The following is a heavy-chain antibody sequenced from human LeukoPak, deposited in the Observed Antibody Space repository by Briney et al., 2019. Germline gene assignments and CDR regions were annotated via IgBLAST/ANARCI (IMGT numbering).Heavy chain of an antibody. CDR1: GFTFSSYA. CDR2: ISYDGSNK. J-gene: IGHJ4*02. V-gene: IGHV3-30*04. CDR3: ARDGEGYPW. Sequence: PGGSLRLSCAASGFTFSSYAMHWVRQAPGKGLEWVAVISYDGSNKYYADSVKGRFTISRDNSKNTLYLQMNSLRAEDTGVYFCARDGEGYPWWGQGTLVTVSS. D-gene: IGHD2-21*01.